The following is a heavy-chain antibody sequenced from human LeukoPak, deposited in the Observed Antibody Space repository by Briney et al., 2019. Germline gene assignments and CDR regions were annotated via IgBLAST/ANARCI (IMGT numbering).Heavy chain of an antibody. V-gene: IGHV1-69*13. CDR1: GGTFSSYA. D-gene: IGHD6-19*01. CDR3: ARDSTAVAGSYGMDV. J-gene: IGHJ6*04. CDR2: IIPIFGTA. Sequence: SVKVSCEASGGTFSSYAISWVRQAPGQGLEWMGGIIPIFGTANYAQKFQGRVTITADESTSTAYMELSSLRSEDTAVYYCARDSTAVAGSYGMDVWGKGTTVTVSS.